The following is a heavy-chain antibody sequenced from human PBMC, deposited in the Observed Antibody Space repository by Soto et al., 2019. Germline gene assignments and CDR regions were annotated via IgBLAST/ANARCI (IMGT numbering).Heavy chain of an antibody. Sequence: EVQVVESGGGLVQPGGSLRLSCAASGFSVSSQYMSWVRQAPGKGLEWVSVIYTDGGRNYADAVKGRFTISRDNSENTLYLQMSSLRTEDTPMYYCVKDPWEYWGQGTLVTVSS. J-gene: IGHJ4*02. CDR1: GFSVSSQY. CDR3: VKDPWEY. V-gene: IGHV3-53*04. D-gene: IGHD1-26*01. CDR2: IYTDGGR.